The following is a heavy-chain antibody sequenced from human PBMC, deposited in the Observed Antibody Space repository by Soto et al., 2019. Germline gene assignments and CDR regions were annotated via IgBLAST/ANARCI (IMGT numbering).Heavy chain of an antibody. CDR1: GGSISSGSYY. D-gene: IGHD3-10*01. CDR3: ARDAREVAFGEFSV. V-gene: IGHV4-31*03. J-gene: IGHJ6*02. CDR2: IYHSGTT. Sequence: QVQLQESGPGLVKPSQTLSLTCSVSGGSISSGSYYWTWIRQYPGKGLEWIGYIYHSGTTYYNPSLRSRLTRSIDTSKNQFSLRLTSVTAADTAVYYCARDAREVAFGEFSVWCQGTTVTVSS.